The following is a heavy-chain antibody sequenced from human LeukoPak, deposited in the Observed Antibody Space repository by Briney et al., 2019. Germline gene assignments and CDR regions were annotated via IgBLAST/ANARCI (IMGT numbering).Heavy chain of an antibody. Sequence: GASVKVSCKASGGTFSSYAISWVRQAPGQGLEWMGGIIPIFGTANYAQKFQGRVTMTRNTSISTAYMELSSLRSEDTAVYYCARALYFKGGRYYYYMDVWGKGTTVTVSS. CDR2: IIPIFGTA. CDR1: GGTFSSYA. J-gene: IGHJ6*03. D-gene: IGHD3-16*01. CDR3: ARALYFKGGRYYYYMDV. V-gene: IGHV1-69*05.